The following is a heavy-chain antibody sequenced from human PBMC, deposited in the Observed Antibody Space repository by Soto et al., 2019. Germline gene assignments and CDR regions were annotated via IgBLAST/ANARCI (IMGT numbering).Heavy chain of an antibody. CDR1: GYTFTIYG. CDR2: ISAYNGNT. CDR3: ARAYYDILTGYGYYYGMDV. Sequence: ASVKVSCKASGYTFTIYGISWVLQAPGQGLEWMGWISAYNGNTNYAQKLQGRVTMTTDTSTSTAYMELRSLRSDDTAVYYCARAYYDILTGYGYYYGMDVWGQGTTVTVSS. V-gene: IGHV1-18*01. J-gene: IGHJ6*02. D-gene: IGHD3-9*01.